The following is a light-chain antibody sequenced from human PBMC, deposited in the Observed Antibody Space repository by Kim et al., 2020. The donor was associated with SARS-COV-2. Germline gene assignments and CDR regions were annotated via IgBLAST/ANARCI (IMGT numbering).Light chain of an antibody. CDR3: QQRIDWPLT. CDR2: DAS. J-gene: IGKJ4*01. Sequence: LSPGERATLSCRASQSVSSYLAWYQQKPGQAPRLLIYDASNRATGIPTMFSGSGSGTDFTLTISSLEPEDFAVYYCQQRIDWPLTFGGGTKVDIK. V-gene: IGKV3-11*01. CDR1: QSVSSY.